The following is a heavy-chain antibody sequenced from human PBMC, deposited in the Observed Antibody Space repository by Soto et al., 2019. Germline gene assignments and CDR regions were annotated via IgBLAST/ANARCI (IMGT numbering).Heavy chain of an antibody. CDR3: ARDFYYDSSGYYMGLAY. CDR1: GYTFTSYA. D-gene: IGHD3-22*01. V-gene: IGHV1-3*01. CDR2: INAGNGNT. J-gene: IGHJ4*02. Sequence: QVQLVQSGAEGKKPGASVKVSCKASGYTFTSYAMHWVRQAPGQRLEWMGWINAGNGNTKYSQKFQGRVTITRDTSASTAYMERSSLRSEDTAVYYCARDFYYDSSGYYMGLAYWGQGTLVTVSS.